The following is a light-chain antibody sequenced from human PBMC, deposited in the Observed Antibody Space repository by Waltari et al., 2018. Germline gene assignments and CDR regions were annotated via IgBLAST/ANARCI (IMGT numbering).Light chain of an antibody. CDR2: MAS. CDR3: QQYSSFSA. Sequence: DIQMTQSPSTLSASLGDRVSISCRASQSVGTWLAWYQQKPGKAPKLLIYMASSLESGVPSRFSGSGSGTEFTLTISGLQPDDFATYSCQQYSSFSAFGQGTKV. J-gene: IGKJ2*01. CDR1: QSVGTW. V-gene: IGKV1-5*03.